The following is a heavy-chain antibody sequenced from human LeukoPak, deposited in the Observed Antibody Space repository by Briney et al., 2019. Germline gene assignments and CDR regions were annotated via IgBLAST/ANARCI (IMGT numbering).Heavy chain of an antibody. CDR2: IKEDGSEK. J-gene: IGHJ4*02. CDR1: GFIFSSYW. CDR3: AREHDYGDYVDY. V-gene: IGHV3-7*01. Sequence: GGSLRLSCAASGFIFSSYWMSWVRQAPGKGLKWVANIKEDGSEKKYVDSVKGRFTISRDNAKNSVYLQMNSLRAEDTAVYYCAREHDYGDYVDYWGQRTLVTVSS. D-gene: IGHD4-17*01.